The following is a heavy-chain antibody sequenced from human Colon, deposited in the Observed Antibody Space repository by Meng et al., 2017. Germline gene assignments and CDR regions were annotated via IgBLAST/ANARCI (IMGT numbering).Heavy chain of an antibody. J-gene: IGHJ5*02. CDR3: ARDGPGKRLSS. V-gene: IGHV4-31*03. Sequence: QVPLQEAGPGLVKPSQTLSLTCSVSGASFTSAGYYWTSIRQRPGKGREWIGYIYYTGSSYYNPSLKSRLTISVDRSKSLFPLNLTSVTAADTAMYFCARDGPGKRLSSWGPGKLVTVSS. CDR1: GASFTSAGYY. CDR2: IYYTGSS.